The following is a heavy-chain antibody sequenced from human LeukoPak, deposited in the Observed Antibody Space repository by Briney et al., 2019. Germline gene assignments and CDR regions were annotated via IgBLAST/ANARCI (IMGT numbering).Heavy chain of an antibody. Sequence: ASVKVSCKASGGTFSSYAISWVRQAPGRGLEWMGWISAYNGNTNYAQKLQGRVTMTTDTSTCTAYMELRSLRSDDTAVYYCARDTGYHDFLFDYWGQGTLVTVSS. CDR3: ARDTGYHDFLFDY. D-gene: IGHD3/OR15-3a*01. CDR1: GGTFSSYA. J-gene: IGHJ4*02. V-gene: IGHV1-18*01. CDR2: ISAYNGNT.